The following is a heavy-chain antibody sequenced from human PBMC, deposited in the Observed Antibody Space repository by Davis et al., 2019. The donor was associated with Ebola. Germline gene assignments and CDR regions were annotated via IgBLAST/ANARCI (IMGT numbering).Heavy chain of an antibody. CDR2: FNHNGNT. V-gene: IGHV4-34*01. CDR3: VRGRTWGIPDY. CDR1: GFTFSSYS. J-gene: IGHJ4*02. Sequence: GSLRLSCAASGFTFSSYSMNWVRQAPGKGLEWVGEFNHNGNTNYNPSLKSRVIISVDTSKNQFSLNLTSVTAADTAIYYCVRGRTWGIPDYWGQGTLVTVSS. D-gene: IGHD7-27*01.